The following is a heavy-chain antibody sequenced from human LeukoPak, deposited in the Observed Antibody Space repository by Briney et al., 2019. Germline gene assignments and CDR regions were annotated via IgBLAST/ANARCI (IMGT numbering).Heavy chain of an antibody. Sequence: GGSLRLSCAASGFTFDDYAMHWVRQAPGKGLEWVSGISWNSGSIGYADSVKGRFTISRDNAKNSLYLQMNSLRAEDTAVYYCARDSGNYLDAFDIWGQGTMVTVSS. J-gene: IGHJ3*02. CDR2: ISWNSGSI. CDR1: GFTFDDYA. V-gene: IGHV3-9*01. CDR3: ARDSGNYLDAFDI. D-gene: IGHD1-7*01.